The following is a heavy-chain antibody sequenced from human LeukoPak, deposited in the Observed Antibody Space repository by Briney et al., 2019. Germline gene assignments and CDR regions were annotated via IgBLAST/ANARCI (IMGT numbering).Heavy chain of an antibody. CDR1: GGSISSGSYY. CDR2: IYTSGST. J-gene: IGHJ3*02. V-gene: IGHV4-61*02. CDR3: ARRTVLLDAFDI. Sequence: SQTLSLTCTVSGGSISSGSYYWSWIRQPAGKGLEWIGRIYTSGSTNYNPSLKSRVTISVDTSKNQFSLKLSSVTAADTAVYYCARRTVLLDAFDIWGQGTMVTVSS. D-gene: IGHD3-3*01.